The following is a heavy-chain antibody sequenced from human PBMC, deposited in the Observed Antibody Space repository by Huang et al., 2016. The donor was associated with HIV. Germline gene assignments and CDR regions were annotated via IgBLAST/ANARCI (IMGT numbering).Heavy chain of an antibody. J-gene: IGHJ4*02. CDR1: GFTFNKFD. D-gene: IGHD1-26*01. V-gene: IGHV3-30*18. CDR2: ISYDGSSK. CDR3: AKDGRGSGTYYDYFEY. Sequence: QVQLVESGGGVVQPGRSLRLSCAAFGFTFNKFDMPWVRQAPGKGLEWVAIISYDGSSKYHADSVKGRFTISRDKSKNTVYLQMNSLRVEDTAVYYCAKDGRGSGTYYDYFEYWGQGTLVTVSS.